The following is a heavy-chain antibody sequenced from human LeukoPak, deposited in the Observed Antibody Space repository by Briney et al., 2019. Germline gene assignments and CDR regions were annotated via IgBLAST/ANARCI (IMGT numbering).Heavy chain of an antibody. Sequence: ASVKVSCKASGYTFTGYYMHWVRQAPGQGLEWMGWINPNSGGTNYAQKFQGRVTMTRDTSISTAYMELSRLRSDDTAVYYCARDLAYYYDSSGYILFDYWGQGTLVTVSS. V-gene: IGHV1-2*02. D-gene: IGHD3-22*01. J-gene: IGHJ4*02. CDR3: ARDLAYYYDSSGYILFDY. CDR1: GYTFTGYY. CDR2: INPNSGGT.